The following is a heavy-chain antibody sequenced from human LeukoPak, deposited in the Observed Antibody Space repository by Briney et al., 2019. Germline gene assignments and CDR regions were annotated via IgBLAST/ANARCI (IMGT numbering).Heavy chain of an antibody. CDR3: ARECTSCYLRNYWYFDL. J-gene: IGHJ2*01. V-gene: IGHV1-18*01. CDR1: GYTFTSYG. D-gene: IGHD2-2*01. CDR2: ISGYNGET. Sequence: ASVKVSCKTSGYTFTSYGVSWVRRAPGQGLEWMGWISGYNGETHYGQKLQGRVTMTADTSTSTAYMELRSLRSDDTAVYYCARECTSCYLRNYWYFDLWGRGTLVTVSS.